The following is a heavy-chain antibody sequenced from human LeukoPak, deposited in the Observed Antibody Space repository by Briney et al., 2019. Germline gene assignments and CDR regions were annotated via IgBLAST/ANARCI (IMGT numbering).Heavy chain of an antibody. CDR3: ARDIGKAAAGTLDY. D-gene: IGHD6-13*01. CDR1: GLTFSSYA. V-gene: IGHV3-30-3*01. J-gene: IGHJ4*02. Sequence: PGRSLRLSCAASGLTFSSYAMHWVRQAPSKGLEWVAVISYDGSNKYYADSVKGRFTISRDNSKNTLYLQMNSLRAEDTAVYYCARDIGKAAAGTLDYWGQGTLVTVSS. CDR2: ISYDGSNK.